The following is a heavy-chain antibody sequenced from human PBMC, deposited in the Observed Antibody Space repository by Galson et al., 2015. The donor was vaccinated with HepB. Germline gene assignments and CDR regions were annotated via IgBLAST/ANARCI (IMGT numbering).Heavy chain of an antibody. D-gene: IGHD1-26*01. Sequence: SLRLSCAVSRFTFSTYAMTWVRQAPGKGLEWVSSISSRSGLTYYADSERGRFTISRDNSKNTIFMQMHSLRVEDTAVYYFTKGAGVPTSTRVFYHYMDVWGKGTTVTGSS. V-gene: IGHV3-23*01. J-gene: IGHJ6*03. CDR3: TKGAGVPTSTRVFYHYMDV. CDR1: RFTFSTYA. CDR2: ISSRSGLT.